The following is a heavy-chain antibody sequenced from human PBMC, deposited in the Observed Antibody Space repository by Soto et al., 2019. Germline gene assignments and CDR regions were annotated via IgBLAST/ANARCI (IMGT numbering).Heavy chain of an antibody. D-gene: IGHD3-3*01. CDR3: TRGNSWNYDFWSEYYGMDV. CDR1: GLIVNNNF. Sequence: PGGSLRLSCEASGLIVNNNFMNWVRQAPGRGLEWVGFIRSKAYGGTTEYAASVKGRFTISRDDSKSIAYLQMNSLKTEDTAVYYCTRGNSWNYDFWSEYYGMDVWGQGTTVTVS. V-gene: IGHV3-49*04. CDR2: IRSKAYGGTT. J-gene: IGHJ6*02.